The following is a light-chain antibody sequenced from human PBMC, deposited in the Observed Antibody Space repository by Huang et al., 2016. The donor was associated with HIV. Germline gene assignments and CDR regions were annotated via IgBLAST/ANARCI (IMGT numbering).Light chain of an antibody. J-gene: IGKJ1*01. CDR1: QGISNS. CDR3: QQYYGVPPLT. CDR2: AAS. V-gene: IGKV1-NL1*01. Sequence: DIQMTQSPSSLSASLGDRVTITCRASQGISNSLAWYQQKPGKAPTLLLSAASRLESGVPSRFSGSGSGTDHTLTISGLQPEDSATYFCQQYYGVPPLTFGQGTRVEIK.